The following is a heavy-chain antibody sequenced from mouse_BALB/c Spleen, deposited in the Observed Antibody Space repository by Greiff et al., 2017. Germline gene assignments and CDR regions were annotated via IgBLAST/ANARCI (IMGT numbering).Heavy chain of an antibody. V-gene: IGHV1-5*01. CDR2: IYPGNSDT. J-gene: IGHJ3*01. D-gene: IGHD2-10*02. Sequence: EVQLQQSGTVLARPGASVKMSCKASGYTFTSYWMHWVKKRPGQGLEWIGAIYPGNSDTSYNQKFKGKAKLTAVTSTSTAYMELSSLTNEDSAVYYCTREGYGNSWFAYWGQGTLVTVSA. CDR3: TREGYGNSWFAY. CDR1: GYTFTSYW.